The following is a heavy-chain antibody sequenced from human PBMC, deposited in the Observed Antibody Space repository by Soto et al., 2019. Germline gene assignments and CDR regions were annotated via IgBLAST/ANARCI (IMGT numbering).Heavy chain of an antibody. D-gene: IGHD2-2*01. CDR2: INAGNGNT. V-gene: IGHV1-3*01. J-gene: IGHJ5*02. CDR1: GYTFTSYA. Sequence: QVQLVQSGAEVKKPGASAKVSCKASGYTFTSYAMHWVRQAPGQRLEWMGWINAGNGNTKYSQKFQGRVTITRDTSASTAYMELSSLRSEDTAVYYCARDSSRCSSTSCYNLDWFDPWGQGTLVTVSS. CDR3: ARDSSRCSSTSCYNLDWFDP.